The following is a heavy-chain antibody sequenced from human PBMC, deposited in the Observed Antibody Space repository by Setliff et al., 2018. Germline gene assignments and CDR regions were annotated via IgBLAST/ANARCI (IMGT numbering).Heavy chain of an antibody. D-gene: IGHD1-7*01. CDR1: GFIFDDYV. V-gene: IGHV3-9*01. J-gene: IGHJ4*02. Sequence: PGGSLRLSCAASGFIFDDYVMHWVRQAPGKGLEWVSGITWNSGSIGYADSVKGRFTISRDNAKNSLYLQMNSLRAEDTALYYCAKDTGGGRLRGTYYFDYWGQGTLVTVSS. CDR2: ITWNSGSI. CDR3: AKDTGGGRLRGTYYFDY.